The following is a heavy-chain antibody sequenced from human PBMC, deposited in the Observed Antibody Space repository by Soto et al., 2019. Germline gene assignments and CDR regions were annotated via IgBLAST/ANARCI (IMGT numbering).Heavy chain of an antibody. CDR1: GGSISSGDYY. CDR3: SRAVRGSYYDY. J-gene: IGHJ4*02. Sequence: TLSLTCTVSGGSISSGDYYWSWIRQTPGKGLEWIGYIYYSGSTYYNPSLKSRVTISVDTSKNQFSLKLSSVTAADTAVYYCSRAVRGSYYDYWGQGTLVTVSS. V-gene: IGHV4-30-4*01. CDR2: IYYSGST. D-gene: IGHD1-26*01.